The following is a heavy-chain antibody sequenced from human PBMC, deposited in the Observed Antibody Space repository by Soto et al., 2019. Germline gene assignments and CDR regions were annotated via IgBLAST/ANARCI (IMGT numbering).Heavy chain of an antibody. Sequence: QVQLVQSGAEVKKPGASVKVSCKASGFTFTKYGFSWVRQAPGQGLEWMGWISASNFDTHYGQELQGRVTMTTDTSTSTAYMEVRSLTSDDTAVYYCARKPTGHPVDYWGQGTLVTVSS. V-gene: IGHV1-18*01. J-gene: IGHJ4*02. D-gene: IGHD1-1*01. CDR2: ISASNFDT. CDR3: ARKPTGHPVDY. CDR1: GFTFTKYG.